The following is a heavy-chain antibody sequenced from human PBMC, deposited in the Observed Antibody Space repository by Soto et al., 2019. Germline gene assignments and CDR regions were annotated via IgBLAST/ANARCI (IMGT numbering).Heavy chain of an antibody. CDR2: IYPGDSDT. CDR1: GYTFTSHW. V-gene: IGHV5-51*01. D-gene: IGHD1-26*01. Sequence: GGSLKISCKGSGYTFTSHWIGWVRQMPGKGLEWMGIIYPGDSDTRYSPSFQGQVTISADKSISTAYLQWSSLKASDTAMYYCARFASGSYFSYYYGMDVWGQGTTVTVSS. J-gene: IGHJ6*02. CDR3: ARFASGSYFSYYYGMDV.